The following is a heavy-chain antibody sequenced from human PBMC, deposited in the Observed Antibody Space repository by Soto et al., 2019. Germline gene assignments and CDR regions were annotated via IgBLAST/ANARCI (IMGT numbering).Heavy chain of an antibody. CDR3: ARSAGWYAVHS. J-gene: IGHJ4*02. Sequence: QVQLQESGPGLVKPSGTLSLTCSVSGHSVSTLYYWGWVRQPPGKGLAWMWEVFHTGTTSYTPSLRSRVTISMDKSNNQFSLDLRSVTAADTAVYYCARSAGWYAVHSWGPGTLVIVSS. D-gene: IGHD6-19*01. CDR1: GHSVSTLYY. CDR2: VFHTGTT. V-gene: IGHV4-4*02.